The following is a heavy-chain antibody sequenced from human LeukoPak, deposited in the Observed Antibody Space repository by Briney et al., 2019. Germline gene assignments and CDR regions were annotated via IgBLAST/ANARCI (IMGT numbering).Heavy chain of an antibody. Sequence: SETLSLTCTVSGGSISSSSYYWGWIRQPPGKGLEWIGSIYYSGSTYYNPSLKRRVTISVDTSKNQFSLKLSSVTAADTAVYYCARHGPITMIVVVSYYFDYWGQGTLVTVSS. CDR3: ARHGPITMIVVVSYYFDY. J-gene: IGHJ4*02. CDR1: GGSISSSSYY. D-gene: IGHD3-22*01. CDR2: IYYSGST. V-gene: IGHV4-39*01.